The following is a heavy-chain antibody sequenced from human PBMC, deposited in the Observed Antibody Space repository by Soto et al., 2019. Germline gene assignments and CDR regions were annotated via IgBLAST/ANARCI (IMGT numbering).Heavy chain of an antibody. CDR1: GFTFSSYA. CDR2: ISYDGSNK. CDR3: ARDRDGFDYYYGVDV. Sequence: QVQLVESGGGVVQPGRSLRLSCAASGFTFSSYAMHWVRQAPGKGLEWVAVISYDGSNKYYADSVKGRFTISRDNSKNTLYLQMNSLRAEDTAVYYCARDRDGFDYYYGVDVWGQGTTVTVSS. D-gene: IGHD3-10*01. V-gene: IGHV3-30-3*01. J-gene: IGHJ6*02.